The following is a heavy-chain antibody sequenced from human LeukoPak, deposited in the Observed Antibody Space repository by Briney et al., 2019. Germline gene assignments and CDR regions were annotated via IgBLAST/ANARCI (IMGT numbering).Heavy chain of an antibody. CDR3: VRVPSSQQMDFDY. CDR1: GGSVSSGSYY. J-gene: IGHJ4*02. V-gene: IGHV4-61*01. D-gene: IGHD6-13*01. CDR2: IYYSGGT. Sequence: SETLSLTCTVSGGSVSSGSYYWSWIRQPPGKGLEWIGYIYYSGGTNYNPSLKSRVTISVDTSKNQFSLKLSSVTAADTAVYYCVRVPSSQQMDFDYWGQGTLVTVSS.